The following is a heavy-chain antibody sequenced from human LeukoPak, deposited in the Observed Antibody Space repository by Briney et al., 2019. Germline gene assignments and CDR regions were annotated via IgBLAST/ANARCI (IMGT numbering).Heavy chain of an antibody. J-gene: IGHJ4*02. CDR3: AKDVYPRYRGHCPFDS. Sequence: PGRSLRLSCVASGFTFEDYAMHWVRQAPGKGLEWVSGISWNSGRIDYADSVKGRFTISRDNAKNSLYVQMNSLRPEDTAFYYCAKDVYPRYRGHCPFDSWGQGILVIVSS. CDR2: ISWNSGRI. V-gene: IGHV3-9*01. D-gene: IGHD2-2*02. CDR1: GFTFEDYA.